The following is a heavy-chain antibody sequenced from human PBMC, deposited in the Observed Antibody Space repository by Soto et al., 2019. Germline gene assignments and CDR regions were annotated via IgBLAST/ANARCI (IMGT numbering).Heavy chain of an antibody. CDR3: AKDMGYCISTSCYGWFDP. D-gene: IGHD2-2*01. CDR1: GFTFDDYA. CDR2: ISWNSGSI. J-gene: IGHJ5*02. Sequence: EVQLVESGGGLVQPGRSLRLSCAASGFTFDDYAMHWVRQAPGKGLEWVSGISWNSGSIGYADSVKGRFTISRDNXKXSXXLQMNSLRAEDTALYYCAKDMGYCISTSCYGWFDPWGQGTLVTVSS. V-gene: IGHV3-9*01.